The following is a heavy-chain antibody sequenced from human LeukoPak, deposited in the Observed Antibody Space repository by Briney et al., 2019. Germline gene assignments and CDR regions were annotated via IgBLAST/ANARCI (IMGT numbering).Heavy chain of an antibody. CDR1: GFTFSTYA. J-gene: IGHJ4*02. CDR2: ISYDGSNK. V-gene: IGHV3-30-3*01. Sequence: GGSLRLSCAASGFTFSTYAMHWVRQGPGKGLEWVAVISYDGSNKYYADSVKGRFTISRDNSKNTLYLQISSLSAEDTAVYYCARTTTPHYYGSGGYALGYGGQGTLATVPS. D-gene: IGHD3-10*01. CDR3: ARTTTPHYYGSGGYALGY.